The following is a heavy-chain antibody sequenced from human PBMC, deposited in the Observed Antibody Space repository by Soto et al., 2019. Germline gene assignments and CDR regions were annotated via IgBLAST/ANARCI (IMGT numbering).Heavy chain of an antibody. CDR2: ISAYNGNT. Sequence: GASVKVSCKASGYTFTSYGISWVRQAPGQGLEWMGWISAYNGNTNYAQKLQGRVTMTTDTSTSTAYMELRSLRSDDTAVYYCARFVYYYDSSGRDDYWGQGTLVTVSS. D-gene: IGHD3-22*01. V-gene: IGHV1-18*04. J-gene: IGHJ4*02. CDR3: ARFVYYYDSSGRDDY. CDR1: GYTFTSYG.